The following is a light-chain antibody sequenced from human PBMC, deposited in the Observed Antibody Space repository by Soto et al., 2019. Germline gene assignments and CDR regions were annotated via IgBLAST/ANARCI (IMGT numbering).Light chain of an antibody. CDR3: QQYNGYRWT. V-gene: IGKV1-5*03. J-gene: IGKJ1*01. Sequence: DIQMTQSPSTLSGSVGARVTITCRASQTISSWLAWYQQKPGKAPKILIYKASSLESGVPSRFSGSGSGTEFTLTISSLQPDDFATYYCQQYNGYRWTFGQGTKVDIK. CDR1: QTISSW. CDR2: KAS.